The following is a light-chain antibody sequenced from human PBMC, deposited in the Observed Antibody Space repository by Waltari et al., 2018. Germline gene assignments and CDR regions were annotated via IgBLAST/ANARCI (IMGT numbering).Light chain of an antibody. CDR1: HSINSY. V-gene: IGKV1-39*01. J-gene: IGKJ2*01. CDR3: QQSYTTPVT. Sequence: DIRITHSPPSLSASVGDRFPITCRASHSINSYVNWYQQRLGKAPKLLIYVASYLQSGVPSRFSGSGSGTDYTLTISGLQPEDFATYYCQQSYTTPVTFGQGTTLEI. CDR2: VAS.